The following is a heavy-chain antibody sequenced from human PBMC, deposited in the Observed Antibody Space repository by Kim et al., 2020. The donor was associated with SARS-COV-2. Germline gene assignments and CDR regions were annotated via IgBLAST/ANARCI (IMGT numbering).Heavy chain of an antibody. D-gene: IGHD3-10*01. V-gene: IGHV4-4*08. J-gene: IGHJ6*02. Sequence: PSLKSRATMSVDTSKNQFSLNMRSVTAADTALYYCARTVGGHPRDYGMDVWGQGTTVIVSS. CDR3: ARTVGGHPRDYGMDV.